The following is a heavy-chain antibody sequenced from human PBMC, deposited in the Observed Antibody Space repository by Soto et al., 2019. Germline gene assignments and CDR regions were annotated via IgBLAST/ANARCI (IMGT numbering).Heavy chain of an antibody. V-gene: IGHV4-59*01. CDR2: ISYRGST. D-gene: IGHD3-22*01. Sequence: SETLSLTCTVSAGSITTSYWSWIRQPLGKALEWIGYISYRGSTNYNPSLKSRFTISIDTSKSQISLKLTSMTTADTAVYYCASSGIVGREVNTWFDPWGQGTLVTVSS. J-gene: IGHJ5*02. CDR1: AGSITTSY. CDR3: ASSGIVGREVNTWFDP.